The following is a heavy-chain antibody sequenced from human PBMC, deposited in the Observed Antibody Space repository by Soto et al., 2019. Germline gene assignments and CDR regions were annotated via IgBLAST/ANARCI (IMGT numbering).Heavy chain of an antibody. Sequence: QVQLVESGGGVVQPGRSLRLSCAASGFTFSSYGMHWVREAPGKGLEWVAVIWYDGSNKYYADSVKGRFTISRDNSKNPLYLQMNSLRAEDTAVYYCARDQSSIVVALYYHYGMDVWGQGTTVTVSS. D-gene: IGHD3-22*01. J-gene: IGHJ6*02. CDR3: ARDQSSIVVALYYHYGMDV. CDR2: IWYDGSNK. CDR1: GFTFSSYG. V-gene: IGHV3-33*01.